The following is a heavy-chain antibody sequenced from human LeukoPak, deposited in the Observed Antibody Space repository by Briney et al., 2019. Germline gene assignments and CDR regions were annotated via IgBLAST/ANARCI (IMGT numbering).Heavy chain of an antibody. CDR1: GFTLSSYA. CDR2: ISYDGSNK. V-gene: IGHV3-30*18. J-gene: IGHJ6*03. Sequence: GGSLRLSCAASGFTLSSYAMSWVRQAPGKGLEWVAIISYDGSNKYYTDSVKGRFTISRDNTKNTLFLQMNSLRAEDTAVYYCAKHPGDFTGIVNYYYMDVWGKGTTVIVSS. CDR3: AKHPGDFTGIVNYYYMDV. D-gene: IGHD1-26*01.